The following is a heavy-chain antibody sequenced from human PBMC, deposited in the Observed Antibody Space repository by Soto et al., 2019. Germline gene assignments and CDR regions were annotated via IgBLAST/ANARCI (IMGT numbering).Heavy chain of an antibody. V-gene: IGHV4-30-2*06. CDR2: ISHLEST. J-gene: IGHJ4*02. Sequence: SETLSLTCTVSGASISYGGFSWSWIRQSPGKGLEWIGYISHLESTYFHPSFKSRLTMSIDRTRNQFSLKLSSVTAADMAVYYCARGGGYDSFDYWGQVVLVTVSS. CDR3: ARGGGYDSFDY. D-gene: IGHD5-12*01. CDR1: GASISYGGFS.